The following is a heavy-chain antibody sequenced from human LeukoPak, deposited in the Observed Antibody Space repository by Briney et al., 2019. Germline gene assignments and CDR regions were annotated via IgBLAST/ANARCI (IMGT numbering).Heavy chain of an antibody. CDR2: IIPIFGTA. D-gene: IGHD2-2*01. V-gene: IGHV1-69*06. J-gene: IGHJ6*04. CDR3: ARAVDIVVVPAAYPYYYYGMDV. Sequence: ASVKVSCEASGGTFSSYAISWVRQAPGQGLEWMGGIIPIFGTANYAQKFQGRVTITADKSTSTAYMELSSLRSEDTAVYYCARAVDIVVVPAAYPYYYYGMDVWGKGTTVTVSS. CDR1: GGTFSSYA.